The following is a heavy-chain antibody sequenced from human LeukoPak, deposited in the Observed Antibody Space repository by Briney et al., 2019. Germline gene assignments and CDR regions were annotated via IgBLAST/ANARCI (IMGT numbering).Heavy chain of an antibody. CDR1: GGSIRSSNYY. J-gene: IGHJ3*02. V-gene: IGHV4-39*07. Sequence: SETLSLTCTVSGGSIRSSNYYWGWIRQPPGKGLEWIGSIYYSGSTYYNPSLKSRVTISVDTAKNQFSLNLSSVTAADTAVYYCARDRHLGQLTPFDIWGQGTMVTVSS. CDR2: IYYSGST. D-gene: IGHD5-18*01. CDR3: ARDRHLGQLTPFDI.